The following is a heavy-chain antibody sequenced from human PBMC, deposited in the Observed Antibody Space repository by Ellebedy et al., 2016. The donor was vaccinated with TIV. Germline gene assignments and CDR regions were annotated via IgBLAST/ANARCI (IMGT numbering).Heavy chain of an antibody. CDR1: GFTFSSYG. CDR3: AKDISPREMDAFDI. CDR2: ISYDGSNK. J-gene: IGHJ3*02. D-gene: IGHD3-9*01. Sequence: GESLKISXAVSGFTFSSYGMHWVCQAPGKGLEWVAVISYDGSNKYYADSVKGRFTISRDNSKNTLYLQMNSLRAEDTAVYYCAKDISPREMDAFDIWGQGTMVTVSS. V-gene: IGHV3-30*18.